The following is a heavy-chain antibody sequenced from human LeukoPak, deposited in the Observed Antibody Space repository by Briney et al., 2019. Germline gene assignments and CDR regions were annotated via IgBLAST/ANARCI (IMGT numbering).Heavy chain of an antibody. V-gene: IGHV1-3*01. J-gene: IGHJ3*02. CDR1: GYTFTSYA. D-gene: IGHD4-17*01. CDR3: ARLTTVTPPGAFDI. CDR2: INAGNGNT. Sequence: GASVKVSCKASGYTFTSYAMHWVRQAPGQRLEWMGWINAGNGNTKYSQKFQGRVTITRDTSASTAYMELSSLRSEDTAVYYCARLTTVTPPGAFDIWGQGTMVTVSS.